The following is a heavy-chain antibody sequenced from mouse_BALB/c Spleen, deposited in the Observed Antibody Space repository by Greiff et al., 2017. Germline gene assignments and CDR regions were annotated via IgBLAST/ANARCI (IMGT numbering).Heavy chain of an antibody. Sequence: QVQLKESGAELARPGASVKLSCKASGYTFTSYWMQWVKQRPGQGLEWIGAIYPGDGDTRYTQKFKGKATLTADKSSSTAYMQLSSLASEDSAVYYCARSRDYYGYVAMDYWGQGTSVTVSS. V-gene: IGHV1-87*01. CDR1: GYTFTSYW. D-gene: IGHD1-2*01. CDR2: IYPGDGDT. CDR3: ARSRDYYGYVAMDY. J-gene: IGHJ4*01.